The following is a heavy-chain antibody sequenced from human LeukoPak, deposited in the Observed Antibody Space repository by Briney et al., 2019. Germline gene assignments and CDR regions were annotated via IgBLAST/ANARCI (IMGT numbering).Heavy chain of an antibody. CDR3: AKDIAGGAARPYYYYMDV. V-gene: IGHV3-43*01. CDR1: GFTFDDYT. J-gene: IGHJ6*03. CDR2: ISWDGGST. D-gene: IGHD6-6*01. Sequence: GGSLRLSCAASGFTFDDYTMHWVRQASGKGLEWVSLISWDGGSTYYADSVKGRFTISRDNSKNSLYLQMNSLRTEDTALYYCAKDIAGGAARPYYYYMDVWGKGTTVTVSS.